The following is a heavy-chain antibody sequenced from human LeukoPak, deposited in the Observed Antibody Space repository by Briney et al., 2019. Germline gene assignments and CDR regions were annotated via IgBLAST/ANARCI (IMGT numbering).Heavy chain of an antibody. CDR1: GGSISSYY. V-gene: IGHV4-4*07. D-gene: IGHD1-26*01. Sequence: SETLSLTCTVSGGSISSYYWSWIRQPAGKGLEWIGRIYTSGSTNYNASLKSRVSMSVDTSKNQFSLKLSSVTAADTAVVYCARENSGSYREFDYWGQGTLVTVPS. CDR2: IYTSGST. J-gene: IGHJ4*02. CDR3: ARENSGSYREFDY.